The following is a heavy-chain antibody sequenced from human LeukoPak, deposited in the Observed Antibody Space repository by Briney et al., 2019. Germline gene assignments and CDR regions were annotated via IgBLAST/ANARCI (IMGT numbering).Heavy chain of an antibody. CDR1: RFTFDDYA. J-gene: IGHJ5*02. CDR2: ISWNSGSI. CDR3: AKDSGSYWGQYNWFDP. Sequence: GGSLTLSCAASRFTFDDYAMHWLRQAPGKGLEWVSGISWNSGSIGYAVSVKGRFTISRDNAKNSLYLQMNSLRAEDTALYYCAKDSGSYWGQYNWFDPWGQGALVTVSS. V-gene: IGHV3-9*01. D-gene: IGHD1-26*01.